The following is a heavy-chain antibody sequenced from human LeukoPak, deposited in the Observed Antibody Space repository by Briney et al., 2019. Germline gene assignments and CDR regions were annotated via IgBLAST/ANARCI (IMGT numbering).Heavy chain of an antibody. V-gene: IGHV3-11*06. Sequence: GGSLRLSCAASGLTFSDYYMSWIRQAPGKGLEWVSYISSSSSYTNYADSVKGRFTISRDNAKNSLYLQMNSLRAEDTAVYYCARFRGYSGYGPMDVWGKGTTVTVSS. CDR2: ISSSSSYT. CDR3: ARFRGYSGYGPMDV. CDR1: GLTFSDYY. D-gene: IGHD5-12*01. J-gene: IGHJ6*04.